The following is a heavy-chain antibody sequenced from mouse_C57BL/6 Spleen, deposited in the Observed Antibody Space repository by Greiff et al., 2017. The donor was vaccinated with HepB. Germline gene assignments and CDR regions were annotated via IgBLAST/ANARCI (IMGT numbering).Heavy chain of an antibody. V-gene: IGHV1-69*01. CDR1: GYTFTSYW. Sequence: VQLQQPGAELVMPGASVKLSCKASGYTFTSYWMHWVKQRPGQGLEWIGEIDPSDSYTNYNQKFKGKSTLTVDKSSSTAYMQLSSLTSEDSAVYYCALDYYGSSYGFAYWGQGTLVTVSA. D-gene: IGHD1-1*01. CDR3: ALDYYGSSYGFAY. J-gene: IGHJ3*01. CDR2: IDPSDSYT.